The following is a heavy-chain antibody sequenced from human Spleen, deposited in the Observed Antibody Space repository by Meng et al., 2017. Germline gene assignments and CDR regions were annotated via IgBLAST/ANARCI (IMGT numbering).Heavy chain of an antibody. V-gene: IGHV3-11*04. Sequence: GESLKIPCAAPGFTFSDHYRSGIRQAPGKGLEWVSYISSSGSTIYHADPVKGRFTISRDNAKNSLYLQMNRLRAEDTAVYYCARGSQAGAKHDAFDIWGQGTMVTVSS. CDR1: GFTFSDHY. D-gene: IGHD1-26*01. J-gene: IGHJ3*02. CDR3: ARGSQAGAKHDAFDI. CDR2: ISSSGSTI.